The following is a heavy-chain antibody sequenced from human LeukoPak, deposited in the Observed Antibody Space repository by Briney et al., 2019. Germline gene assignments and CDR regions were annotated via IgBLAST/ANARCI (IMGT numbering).Heavy chain of an antibody. CDR2: ISYDGSNK. CDR1: GFTFSSYG. V-gene: IGHV3-30*03. CDR3: AREDCSGGSCYVYYYYYGMDV. J-gene: IGHJ6*02. D-gene: IGHD2-15*01. Sequence: PGGSLRLSCAASGFTFSSYGMHWVRQAPGKGLEWVAVISYDGSNKYYADSVKGRFTISRDNSKNTLYLQMNSLRAEDTAVYYCAREDCSGGSCYVYYYYYGMDVWGQGTTVTVSS.